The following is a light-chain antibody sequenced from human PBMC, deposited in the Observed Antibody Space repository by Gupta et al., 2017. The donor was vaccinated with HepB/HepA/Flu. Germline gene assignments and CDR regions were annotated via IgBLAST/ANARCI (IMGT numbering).Light chain of an antibody. CDR2: AAS. J-gene: IGKJ2*01. CDR1: QSIDIF. V-gene: IGKV1-39*01. Sequence: DIQMTQSPSSLSASVGDRVIITCRASQSIDIFLNWYQQKPGKAPNLLIYAASSLQSGVPSRFRGSGSGTDFTLSISSLQPEDFAIYYCQQSYSSPRTFGQGTKLDIK. CDR3: QQSYSSPRT.